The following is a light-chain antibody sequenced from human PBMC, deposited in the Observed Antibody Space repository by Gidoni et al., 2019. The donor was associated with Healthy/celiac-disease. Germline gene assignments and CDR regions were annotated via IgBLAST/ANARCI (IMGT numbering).Light chain of an antibody. CDR3: KQSYSTQLT. Sequence: RVTITCRASPSISSNINWYQQQPGKAPKLLTYAASSLKSGVPSRFSGRGSETDFTLTISSLQPEEFATYYSKQSYSTQLTFGGGTKVEIK. CDR1: PSISSN. V-gene: IGKV1-39*01. J-gene: IGKJ4*01. CDR2: AAS.